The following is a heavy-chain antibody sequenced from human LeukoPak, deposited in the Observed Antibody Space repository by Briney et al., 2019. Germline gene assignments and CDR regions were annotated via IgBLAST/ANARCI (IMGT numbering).Heavy chain of an antibody. D-gene: IGHD3-22*01. CDR3: VTYYYGSSAPKRNY. J-gene: IGHJ4*02. V-gene: IGHV4-34*01. CDR1: GGSFSDYF. CDR2: ISHSGST. Sequence: SETLSLTCAVYGGSFSDYFWSWIRQPPGKGLEWIGEISHSGSTTYNPSLRSRVTISGDTSKRQFSLKLSSVTAADTAVYYCVTYYYGSSAPKRNYWGQGILVTVSS.